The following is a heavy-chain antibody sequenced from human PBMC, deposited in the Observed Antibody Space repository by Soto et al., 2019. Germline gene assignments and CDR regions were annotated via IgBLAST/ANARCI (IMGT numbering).Heavy chain of an antibody. Sequence: QVQLVESGGGVVQPGRSLRLSCVASGFTFSNYGMHWVRQAPGKGPEWVAVIWYDGSNKDYADSVKGRFTISRDNSRNTLSRIMNSLRDEDTAVYYCASALETGDSWGQGTLVTVS. CDR3: ASALETGDS. D-gene: IGHD3-10*01. J-gene: IGHJ4*02. V-gene: IGHV3-33*01. CDR2: IWYDGSNK. CDR1: GFTFSNYG.